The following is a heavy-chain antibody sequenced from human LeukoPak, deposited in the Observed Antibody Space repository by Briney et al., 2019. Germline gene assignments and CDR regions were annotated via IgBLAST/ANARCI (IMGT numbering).Heavy chain of an antibody. CDR3: AKYGNSGWVIDN. CDR2: IYYTGGT. Sequence: SETLSLTCTVSGGSIGSDYWTWIRQPPGKGLECIGYIYYTGGTNYNPSLKSRVTISVDTSKNQFSLKLSSVTAADTAVYFCAKYGNSGWVIDNWGQGTLVTVSS. CDR1: GGSIGSDY. D-gene: IGHD6-19*01. J-gene: IGHJ4*02. V-gene: IGHV4-59*08.